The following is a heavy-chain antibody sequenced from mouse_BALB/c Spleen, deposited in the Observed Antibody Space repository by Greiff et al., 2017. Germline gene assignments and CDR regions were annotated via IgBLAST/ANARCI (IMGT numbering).Heavy chain of an antibody. D-gene: IGHD1-1*01. CDR2: IWSGGST. Sequence: VKLMESGPGLVQPSQSLSITCTVSGFSLTSYGVHWVRQSPGKGLEWLGVIWSGGSTDYNAAFISRLSISKDNSKSQVFFKMNSLQADDTAIYYCARKGDYGSSPYWYFDVWGAGTTVTVSS. CDR3: ARKGDYGSSPYWYFDV. V-gene: IGHV2-4-1*01. CDR1: GFSLTSYG. J-gene: IGHJ1*01.